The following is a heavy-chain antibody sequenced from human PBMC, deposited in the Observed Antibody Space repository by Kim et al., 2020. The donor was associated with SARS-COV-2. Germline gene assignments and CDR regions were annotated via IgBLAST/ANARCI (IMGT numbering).Heavy chain of an antibody. V-gene: IGHV4-30-2*01. CDR3: ARSTLIRGVEFDY. D-gene: IGHD3-10*01. J-gene: IGHJ4*02. CDR1: GGSISSGGYS. CDR2: IYYSGST. Sequence: SETLSLTCAVSGGSISSGGYSWSWIRQPPGKGLEWIGYIYYSGSTYYNPSLKSRVTMSVDRSKNQFSLKLSSVTAAATAVYYCARSTLIRGVEFDYWGQGTLVTVSS.